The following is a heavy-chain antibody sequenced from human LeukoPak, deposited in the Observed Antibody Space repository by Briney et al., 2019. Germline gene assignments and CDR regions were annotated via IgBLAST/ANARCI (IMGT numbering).Heavy chain of an antibody. J-gene: IGHJ4*02. CDR1: GFTFDNYA. CDR2: ISWNSGYI. D-gene: IGHD6-19*01. CDR3: AKVRGTYSSGYFFDY. Sequence: SLRLSCAASGFTFDNYAMHWVRQAPGKGLEWLSIISWNSGYIGYADPVKGRFTISRDNAKKSLDLQMNSLRAEDTAFYYCAKVRGTYSSGYFFDYWGQGTLVTVSS. V-gene: IGHV3-9*01.